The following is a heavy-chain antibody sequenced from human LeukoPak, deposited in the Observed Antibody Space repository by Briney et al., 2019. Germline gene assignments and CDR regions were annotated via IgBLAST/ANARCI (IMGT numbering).Heavy chain of an antibody. CDR2: IYYSGST. V-gene: IGHV4-39*07. CDR1: GGSISSSSYY. CDR3: ARASIAARPVNWFDP. J-gene: IGHJ5*02. Sequence: SETLSLTCTVSGGSISSSSYYWGWIRQPPGKGLEWIGSIYYSGSTYYNPSLKSRVTISEDTSKNQFSLKLSSVTAADTAVYYCARASIAARPVNWFDPWGQGTLVTVSS. D-gene: IGHD6-6*01.